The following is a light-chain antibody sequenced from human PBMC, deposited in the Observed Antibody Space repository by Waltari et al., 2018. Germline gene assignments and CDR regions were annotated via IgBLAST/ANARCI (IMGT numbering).Light chain of an antibody. CDR3: ETWDSNTHV. V-gene: IGLV4-60*03. CDR2: LEGSGSY. Sequence: QPVLTQSSSASASLGSSVNPTCPLRSGHSSSIIPWHQQQPGKAPRYLMKLEGSGSYNKGSGVPDRFSGSSSGADRYLTISNLQSEDEADYYCETWDSNTHVFGTGTKVTVL. J-gene: IGLJ1*01. CDR1: SGHSSSI.